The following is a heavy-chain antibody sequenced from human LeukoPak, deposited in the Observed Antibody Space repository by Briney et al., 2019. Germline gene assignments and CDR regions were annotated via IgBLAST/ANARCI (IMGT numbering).Heavy chain of an antibody. J-gene: IGHJ4*02. CDR1: GYTLTELS. V-gene: IGHV1-24*01. Sequence: ASVKVSCKVSGYTLTELSMHWVRQAPGKGLEWMGGFDPEDGETIYAQKFQGRVTMTEDTSTDIAYMDLSSLRSEDTAVYYCATDLKMTTSVPFDYWGQGTLVTVSS. CDR3: ATDLKMTTSVPFDY. CDR2: FDPEDGET. D-gene: IGHD5-24*01.